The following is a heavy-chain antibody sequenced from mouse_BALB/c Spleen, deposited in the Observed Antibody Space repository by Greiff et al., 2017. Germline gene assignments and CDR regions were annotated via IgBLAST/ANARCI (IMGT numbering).Heavy chain of an antibody. D-gene: IGHD1-1*01. CDR3: ASYYYGSSPFAY. CDR2: IWAGGST. J-gene: IGHJ3*01. Sequence: VKVVESGPGLVAPSQSLSITCTVSGFSLTSYGVHWVRQPPGKGLEWLGVIWAGGSTNYNSALMSRLSISKDNSKSQVFLKMNSLQTDNTAMYYCASYYYGSSPFAYWGQGTLVTVSA. V-gene: IGHV2-9*02. CDR1: GFSLTSYG.